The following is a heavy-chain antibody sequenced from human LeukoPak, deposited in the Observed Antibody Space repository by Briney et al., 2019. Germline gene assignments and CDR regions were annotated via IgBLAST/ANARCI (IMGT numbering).Heavy chain of an antibody. Sequence: ASVKVSCKASGYTFTSYYMHWARQAPGQGLEWMGIINPSGGSTSYAQKFQGRVTMTRDTSTSTVYMELSSLRSEDTAVYYCARVETKANFDYWGQGTLVTVSS. CDR1: GYTFTSYY. V-gene: IGHV1-46*01. CDR2: INPSGGST. CDR3: ARVETKANFDY. J-gene: IGHJ4*02.